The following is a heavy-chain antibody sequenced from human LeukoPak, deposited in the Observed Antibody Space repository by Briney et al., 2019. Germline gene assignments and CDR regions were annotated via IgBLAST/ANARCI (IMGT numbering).Heavy chain of an antibody. V-gene: IGHV4-4*07. D-gene: IGHD2-21*01. CDR3: ARGSYRYCGGDCYSYYFDY. J-gene: IGHJ4*02. Sequence: SETLSLTCTVSGGSISSYYWSWIRQPAGKGLEWIGRIYTSGSTNYNPSLKSRVTMSVDTSKNQFSLKLSSVTAADTAVYYCARGSYRYCGGDCYSYYFDYWGQGILVTVSS. CDR1: GGSISSYY. CDR2: IYTSGST.